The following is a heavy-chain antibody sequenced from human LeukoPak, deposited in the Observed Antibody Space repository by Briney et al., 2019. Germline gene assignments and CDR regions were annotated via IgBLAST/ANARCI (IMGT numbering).Heavy chain of an antibody. CDR3: ARGAYSTGCAYFDH. J-gene: IGHJ4*02. CDR1: GFTFSSYW. D-gene: IGHD6-19*01. CDR2: INSDGSSK. V-gene: IGHV3-74*01. Sequence: GGSLRLSCAASGFTFSSYWMHWVRQAPGKGLVWVSRINSDGSSKSYADSVKGRFIISRDHAKTTLYLQMNSLRAEDTAVYYCARGAYSTGCAYFDHWRQATLVTVSS.